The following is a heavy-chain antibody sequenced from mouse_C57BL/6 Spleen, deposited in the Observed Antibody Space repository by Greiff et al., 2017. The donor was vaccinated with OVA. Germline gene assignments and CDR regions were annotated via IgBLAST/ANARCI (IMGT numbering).Heavy chain of an antibody. CDR3: TGEGIYYDYDAWFAY. V-gene: IGHV6-3*01. D-gene: IGHD2-4*01. CDR2: IRLKSDNYAT. J-gene: IGHJ3*01. CDR1: GFTFSNYW. Sequence: EVQRVESGGGLVQPGGSMKLSCVASGFTFSNYWMNWVRQSPEKGLEWVAQIRLKSDNYATHYAESVKGRFTISRDDSKSSVYLQMNNLRAEDTGIYYCTGEGIYYDYDAWFAYWGQGTLVTVSA.